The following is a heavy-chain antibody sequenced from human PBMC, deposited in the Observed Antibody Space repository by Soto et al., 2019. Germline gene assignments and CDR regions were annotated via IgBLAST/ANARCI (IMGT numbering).Heavy chain of an antibody. CDR1: GYTFTSYG. J-gene: IGHJ4*02. V-gene: IGHV1-18*01. D-gene: IGHD6-19*01. Sequence: GASVKVSCKASGYTFTSYGISWVRQAPGQGLEWMGWISAYSGNTNYAQKLQGRVTMTTDTSTSTAYMELRSLRSDDTAVYYCARDEDSSGWLYFDYWGQGTLVTVSS. CDR3: ARDEDSSGWLYFDY. CDR2: ISAYSGNT.